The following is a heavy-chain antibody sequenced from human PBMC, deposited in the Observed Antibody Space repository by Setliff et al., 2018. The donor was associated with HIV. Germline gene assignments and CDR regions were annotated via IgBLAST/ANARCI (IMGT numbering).Heavy chain of an antibody. J-gene: IGHJ3*01. D-gene: IGHD6-19*01. Sequence: GASVKVSCKASGGTFSSYAFNWVRQAPGQGLEWMGGIIPISGITNYAQKFQGRVRFTADKSTSTAYMELSSLRSEDTAVYYCGRVPYRSAWFSGGHNPFDVWGQGTMVTVSS. CDR2: IIPISGIT. CDR3: GRVPYRSAWFSGGHNPFDV. CDR1: GGTFSSYA. V-gene: IGHV1-69*10.